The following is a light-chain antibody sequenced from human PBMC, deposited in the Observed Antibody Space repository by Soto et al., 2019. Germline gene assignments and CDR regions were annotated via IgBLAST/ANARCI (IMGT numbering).Light chain of an antibody. CDR1: QSVSNNY. V-gene: IGKV3-20*01. CDR2: GAS. J-gene: IGKJ1*01. Sequence: EIVLTQSPGTLSLSHGERATLSCRASQSVSNNYLAWYQQKPGQAPRLLIYGASNRATGIPDRFSGSGSGTDFTLTISRLEPEDFAVYYCQQYNNWPWTFCQGTKVDIK. CDR3: QQYNNWPWT.